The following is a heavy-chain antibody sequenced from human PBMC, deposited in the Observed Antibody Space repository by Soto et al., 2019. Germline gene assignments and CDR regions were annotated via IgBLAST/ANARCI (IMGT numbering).Heavy chain of an antibody. CDR3: ARLYSSSSPLGYYYYYYMDV. Sequence: TSETLSLTCAVYGGSFSGYYWSWIRQPPGKGLEWIGEINHSGSTNYNPSLKSRVTISVDTSKNQFSLKLSSVTAADTAVYYCARLYSSSSPLGYYYYYYMDVWGKGTTVTVSS. D-gene: IGHD6-6*01. V-gene: IGHV4-34*01. CDR2: INHSGST. CDR1: GGSFSGYY. J-gene: IGHJ6*03.